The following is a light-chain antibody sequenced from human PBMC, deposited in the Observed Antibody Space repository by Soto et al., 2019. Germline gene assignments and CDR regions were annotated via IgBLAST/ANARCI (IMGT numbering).Light chain of an antibody. CDR3: QHYDSDSGT. CDR1: QSITGS. Sequence: DIQMTQSPSTLSASVGDRVTITCRASQSITGSLAWYQQKPGKAPKLLIYKASTLQSGVPSRFSGNGSGTAFTLTISSLQPDDFAVYYCQHYDSDSGTFGQGTKVELK. J-gene: IGKJ1*01. CDR2: KAS. V-gene: IGKV1-5*03.